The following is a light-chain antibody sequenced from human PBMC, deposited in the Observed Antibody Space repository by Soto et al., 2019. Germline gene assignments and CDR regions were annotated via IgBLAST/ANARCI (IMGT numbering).Light chain of an antibody. CDR2: AAS. CDR3: QQVNSFPLT. CDR1: QGISSY. Sequence: DIQMTQSPSSVSASVGDRVTITCRASQGISSYLAWYQQKPGKAPNLLISAASSLQSGVPSRFSGSGSGTDFTLTISSLQPEDFATYYCQQVNSFPLTVGGGTKVEIK. J-gene: IGKJ4*01. V-gene: IGKV1D-12*01.